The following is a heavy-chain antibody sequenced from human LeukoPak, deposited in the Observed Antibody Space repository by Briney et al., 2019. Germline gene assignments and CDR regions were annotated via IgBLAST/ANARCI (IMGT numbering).Heavy chain of an antibody. CDR2: ISRFSTYI. Sequence: PGESLRLSCAASAFTFSDNSMSWVRQGPGKGLEWVSSISRFSTYIYYADPVKGRFTMSRDNAKNSLYLQMNSVSAEDTAIYSCARGTLGTFYYFDCGGQGTLVTVSS. D-gene: IGHD1-7*01. CDR1: AFTFSDNS. J-gene: IGHJ4*02. CDR3: ARGTLGTFYYFDC. V-gene: IGHV3-21*01.